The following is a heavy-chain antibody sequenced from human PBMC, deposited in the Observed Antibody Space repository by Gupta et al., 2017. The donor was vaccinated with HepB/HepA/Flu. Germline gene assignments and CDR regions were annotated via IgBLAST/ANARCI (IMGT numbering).Heavy chain of an antibody. CDR3: ARGLNEVYCRSASCSQEVDV. J-gene: IGHJ6*04. V-gene: IGHV3-21*02. D-gene: IGHD2-2*01. CDR2: ISSSSSYI. CDR1: GFIFSNYN. Sequence: EIQLVESGGGLVKPGGSLRLSCAASGFIFSNYNMNWVRQAPGKGLEWVSSISSSSSYIYYADSLKGRFTISRDNAKNSLSLQINSLRAEDTAVYYCARGLNEVYCRSASCSQEVDVWGKGTTVTVSS.